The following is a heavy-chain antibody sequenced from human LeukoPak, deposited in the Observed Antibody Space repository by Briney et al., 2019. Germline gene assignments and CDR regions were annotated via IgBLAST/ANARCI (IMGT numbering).Heavy chain of an antibody. J-gene: IGHJ6*03. CDR1: GGSISSYY. V-gene: IGHV4-59*01. CDR2: IYYSGST. Sequence: TSETLSLTCTVSGGSISSYYWSWIRRPPGKGLEWIGYIYYSGSTNYNPSLKSRVTISVDTSKNQFSLKLSSVTAADTAVYYCARGVRIAAAGRNYYYYMDVWGKGTTVTVSS. CDR3: ARGVRIAAAGRNYYYYMDV. D-gene: IGHD6-13*01.